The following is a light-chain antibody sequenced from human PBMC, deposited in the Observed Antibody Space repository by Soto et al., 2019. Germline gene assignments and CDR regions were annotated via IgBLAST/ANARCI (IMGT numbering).Light chain of an antibody. Sequence: QSVLTQSPSVSAAPGQKVTISCSGSSSNIGNNYVSWYQQLPGTAPKLLIYDNNKRPSGIPDRFSGSKSGTSATLGITGLQTGDEADYYCGTWDSSLSVGVFGTGTKLTVL. J-gene: IGLJ1*01. CDR1: SSNIGNNY. CDR3: GTWDSSLSVGV. CDR2: DNN. V-gene: IGLV1-51*01.